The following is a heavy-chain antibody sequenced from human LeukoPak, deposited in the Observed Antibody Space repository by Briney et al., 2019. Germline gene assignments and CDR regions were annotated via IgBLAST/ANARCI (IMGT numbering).Heavy chain of an antibody. CDR3: VRDGEGVAISVNYWFDP. D-gene: IGHD3-10*01. CDR1: GGTFSSYA. Sequence: SVKVSCKASGGTFSSYAISWVRQAPGQGLEWMGGIIPIFGTANYAQKFQGRVTITADESTSTAYMELSSLRSDDTAVYYCVRDGEGVAISVNYWFDPWGQGTLVTVSS. V-gene: IGHV1-69*13. J-gene: IGHJ5*02. CDR2: IIPIFGTA.